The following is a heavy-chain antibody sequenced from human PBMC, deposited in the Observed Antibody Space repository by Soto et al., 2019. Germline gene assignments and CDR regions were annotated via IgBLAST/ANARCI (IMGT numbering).Heavy chain of an antibody. D-gene: IGHD5-12*01. J-gene: IGHJ4*02. CDR3: AREIPGIGYGSFDY. CDR2: IYSGGST. Sequence: EVQLVESGGGLVKPGGSLRLSCAASGFTVSSNYMSWVRQAPGKGLEWVSVIYSGGSTYYADSVKGRFTISRDNSKNTLDLQMNSLRAEDTAVYYCAREIPGIGYGSFDYWGQGTLVTVSS. V-gene: IGHV3-66*01. CDR1: GFTVSSNY.